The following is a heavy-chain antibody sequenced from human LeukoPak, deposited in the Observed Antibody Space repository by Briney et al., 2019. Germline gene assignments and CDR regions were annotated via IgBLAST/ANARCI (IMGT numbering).Heavy chain of an antibody. CDR2: ISSSSSYI. Sequence: GGSLRLSCAASGFTFSSYSMNWVRQAPGKGLEWVSSISSSSSYIYYADSVKGRFTISRDNAKNSLYLQMNSLRAEDTAVYYCAKEVETAMVGLFDYWGQGTLVTVSS. CDR1: GFTFSSYS. D-gene: IGHD5-18*01. V-gene: IGHV3-21*04. J-gene: IGHJ4*02. CDR3: AKEVETAMVGLFDY.